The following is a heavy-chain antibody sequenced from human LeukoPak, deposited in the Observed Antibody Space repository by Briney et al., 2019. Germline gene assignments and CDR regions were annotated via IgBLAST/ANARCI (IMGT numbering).Heavy chain of an antibody. J-gene: IGHJ5*02. CDR1: GYSISSGYY. CDR3: ARRGYYDHGWFDP. V-gene: IGHV4-38-2*02. Sequence: SETLSLTCTVSGYSISSGYYWGWIRQPPGKGLEWIGSIYYSGSTYYNPSLKSRVTISVDTSKNQFSLKLSSVTAADTAVYYCARRGYYDHGWFDPWGQGTLVTVSS. CDR2: IYYSGST. D-gene: IGHD3-22*01.